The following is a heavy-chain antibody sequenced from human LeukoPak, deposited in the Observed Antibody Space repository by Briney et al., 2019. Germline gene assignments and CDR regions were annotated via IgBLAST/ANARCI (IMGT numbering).Heavy chain of an antibody. Sequence: GGSLRLSCVASGFTFSDYTMNWVRQAPGKGLEWVSSIKRSDNYRYYADSVAGRFTISTDDAQSSLYLQMNSLRAEDRAIYYCARSRSRYWGQGSLVTVSS. J-gene: IGHJ4*02. CDR1: GFTFSDYT. V-gene: IGHV3-21*04. CDR2: IKRSDNYR. D-gene: IGHD1-26*01. CDR3: ARSRSRY.